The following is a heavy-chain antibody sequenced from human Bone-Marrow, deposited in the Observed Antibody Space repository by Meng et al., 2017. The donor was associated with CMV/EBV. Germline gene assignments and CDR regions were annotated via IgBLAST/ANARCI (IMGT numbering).Heavy chain of an antibody. CDR1: GFSFTNAW. D-gene: IGHD2-2*01. J-gene: IGHJ4*02. V-gene: IGHV3-15*01. CDR2: IKSKTDGGTT. CDR3: ARGWQYQLPPYFDY. Sequence: GGSLRLSCAASGFSFTNAWMSWVRQAPGKGLEWVGRIKSKTDGGTTDYAAPVKGRFTISRDDSKNTLYLQMNSLRAEDTAVYYCARGWQYQLPPYFDYWGQGTLVTVSS.